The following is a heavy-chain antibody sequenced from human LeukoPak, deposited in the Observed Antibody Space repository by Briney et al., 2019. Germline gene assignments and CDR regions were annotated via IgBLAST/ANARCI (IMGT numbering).Heavy chain of an antibody. Sequence: GASVKVSCKASGGTFSSYAISWVRQAPGQGLEWMGGIIPIFGTANYAQKFQGRVTITTDESTSTAYMELSSLRSEDTAVYYCARGYCSSTSCYGYYYYMDVWGKGTTVTVSS. CDR2: IIPIFGTA. CDR1: GGTFSSYA. J-gene: IGHJ6*03. D-gene: IGHD2-2*01. V-gene: IGHV1-69*05. CDR3: ARGYCSSTSCYGYYYYMDV.